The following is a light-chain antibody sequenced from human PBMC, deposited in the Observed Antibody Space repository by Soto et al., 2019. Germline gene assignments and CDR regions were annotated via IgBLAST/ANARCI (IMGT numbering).Light chain of an antibody. CDR1: QSVSSY. V-gene: IGKV3-15*01. J-gene: IGKJ2*01. CDR2: GAS. Sequence: EIVMTQSPATLSVSPGGRATLSCRARQSVSSYLAWYQQRPGQPPRLLIYGASTRATGIPARFSGSGSGTEFSLTISSLQSEDFAVYFCQQYNTWPPKYTFGQGTKLEI. CDR3: QQYNTWPPKYT.